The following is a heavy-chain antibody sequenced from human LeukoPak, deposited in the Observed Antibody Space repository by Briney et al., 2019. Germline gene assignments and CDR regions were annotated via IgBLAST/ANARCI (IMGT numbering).Heavy chain of an antibody. Sequence: GGSLRLSCAASGFTFDDYGMSWVRQAPGKGLEWVSGINGNGGADSVKGRFTISRDNAKNSLYLQMNSLRAEDTALYYCARVLLSGDYYDSRGYYPSFDYWGQGTLVTVSS. V-gene: IGHV3-20*04. CDR2: INGNGG. D-gene: IGHD3-22*01. CDR3: ARVLLSGDYYDSRGYYPSFDY. J-gene: IGHJ4*02. CDR1: GFTFDDYG.